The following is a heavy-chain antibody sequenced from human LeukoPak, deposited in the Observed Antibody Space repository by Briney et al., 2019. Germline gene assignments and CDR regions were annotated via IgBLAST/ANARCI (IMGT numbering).Heavy chain of an antibody. Sequence: ASVKVSCKASGYTFTSYDINWVRQATGQGLEWMGWMNPNSGNTGYAQKFQGRVTITRDLSTSTVYMELRSLRSDDTAVYYCARVGEAAAALTWGQGTLVTVSS. CDR2: MNPNSGNT. CDR1: GYTFTSYD. CDR3: ARVGEAAAALT. D-gene: IGHD6-13*01. J-gene: IGHJ5*02. V-gene: IGHV1-8*01.